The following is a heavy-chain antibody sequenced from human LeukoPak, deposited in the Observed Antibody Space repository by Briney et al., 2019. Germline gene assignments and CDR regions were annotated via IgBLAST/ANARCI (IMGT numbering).Heavy chain of an antibody. Sequence: GGSLRLSCAASGFTFSSYEMNWVRQAPGKGLEWVSSISGSGRNTYYADSVRGRFTISRDNLRNTLYLQMNSLRVEDTAIYYCAKDPGSSGISWGQGTLVIVSS. D-gene: IGHD3-10*01. V-gene: IGHV3-23*01. CDR3: AKDPGSSGIS. CDR2: ISGSGRNT. CDR1: GFTFSSYE. J-gene: IGHJ4*02.